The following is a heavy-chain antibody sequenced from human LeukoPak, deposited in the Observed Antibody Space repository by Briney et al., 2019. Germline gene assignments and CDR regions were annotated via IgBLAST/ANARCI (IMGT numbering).Heavy chain of an antibody. CDR3: ARDSSPMRADTTRDNVWFDAFDI. D-gene: IGHD3-16*01. CDR2: IYSGGST. V-gene: IGHV3-53*01. J-gene: IGHJ3*02. CDR1: GFTVSSNY. Sequence: GGSLRLSCAASGFTVSSNYMSWVRQAPGKGLEWVSVIYSGGSTYYADSVKGRFTISRDNSKNTLYLQMNSLRAEDTAMYYCARDSSPMRADTTRDNVWFDAFDIWGQGTMVTVSS.